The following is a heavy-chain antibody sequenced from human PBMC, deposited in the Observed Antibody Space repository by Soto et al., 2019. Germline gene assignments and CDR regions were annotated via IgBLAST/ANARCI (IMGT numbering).Heavy chain of an antibody. V-gene: IGHV4-34*01. CDR3: ARCLGLQYPTAWFYP. Sequence: PSETLSLTCAVYGGSFSGYYWSWIRQPPGKGLEWTGEINHSGSTNYNPSLKSRVTISVDTSKNQFSLKLSSVTAADTAVYYCARCLGLQYPTAWFYPWGQGTLVTVSS. D-gene: IGHD4-4*01. CDR2: INHSGST. CDR1: GGSFSGYY. J-gene: IGHJ5*02.